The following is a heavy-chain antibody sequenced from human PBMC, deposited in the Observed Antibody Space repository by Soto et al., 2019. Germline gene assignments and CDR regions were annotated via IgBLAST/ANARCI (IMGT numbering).Heavy chain of an antibody. J-gene: IGHJ4*02. D-gene: IGHD6-19*01. CDR3: ARVAVAGTRVDY. CDR1: GGSISSSNW. V-gene: IGHV4-4*02. CDR2: IYHSGST. Sequence: QVQLQESGPGLVKPSGTLSLTCAVSGGSISSSNWWSWVRQPPGKGLEWIGEIYHSGSTNYNPSRKRRATISVDKSKTQSSPKLSSVTAADTAVYYCARVAVAGTRVDYWGQGTLVTVSS.